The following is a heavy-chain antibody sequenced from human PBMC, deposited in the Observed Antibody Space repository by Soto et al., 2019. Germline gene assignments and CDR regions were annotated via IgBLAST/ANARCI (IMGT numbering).Heavy chain of an antibody. V-gene: IGHV4-59*01. Sequence: SESLSLTCTVSGGSISSYYWSWIRQPPGKGLEWIGYIYYSGSTNYNPSLKRRVTISVDTSKNQFSLKLSSVTAADTAVYYCARALDYGGDYYYYGMDVWGQGTTVTVSS. CDR2: IYYSGST. J-gene: IGHJ6*02. D-gene: IGHD4-17*01. CDR3: ARALDYGGDYYYYGMDV. CDR1: GGSISSYY.